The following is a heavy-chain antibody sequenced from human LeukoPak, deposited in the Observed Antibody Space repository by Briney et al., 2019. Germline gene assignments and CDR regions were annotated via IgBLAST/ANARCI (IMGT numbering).Heavy chain of an antibody. J-gene: IGHJ4*02. CDR1: GGSISSYY. D-gene: IGHD2-15*01. V-gene: IGHV4-4*07. CDR2: IYTSGST. Sequence: SETLSLTCTVSGGSISSYYWSWIRQPAGKGLEWIGRIYTSGSTNYNPSLKSRVTMSVDTSKNQFSLKLSSVTAADTAVYYCARGSVVAATFAPFDYWGQGTLVTVSS. CDR3: ARGSVVAATFAPFDY.